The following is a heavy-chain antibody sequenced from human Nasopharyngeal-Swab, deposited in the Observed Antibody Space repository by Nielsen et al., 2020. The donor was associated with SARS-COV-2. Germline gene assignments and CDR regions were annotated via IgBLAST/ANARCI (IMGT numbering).Heavy chain of an antibody. D-gene: IGHD3-3*01. J-gene: IGHJ5*02. CDR3: ARLERFLEWSNWFDP. V-gene: IGHV5-10-1*01. CDR1: GYSFTSYW. Sequence: GESLKISCKGSGYSFTSYWISWVRQMPGKGLEWMGRIDPSDSYTNYSPSFQGHVTISADKSISTAYLQWSSLKASDTAMYYCARLERFLEWSNWFDPWGRGTLVTVSS. CDR2: IDPSDSYT.